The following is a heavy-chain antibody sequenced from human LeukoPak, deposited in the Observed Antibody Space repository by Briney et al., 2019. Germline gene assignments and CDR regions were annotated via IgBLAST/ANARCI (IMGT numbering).Heavy chain of an antibody. CDR1: GFTFSSYA. J-gene: IGHJ4*02. Sequence: GGSLRLSCAASGFTFSSYAMSWVRQAPGKGLEWVAVISYDGSNKYYADSVKGRFTISRDNSKNTLYLQMNSLRAEDTAVYYCAKGCIAAAGTIDYWGQGTLVTVSS. CDR3: AKGCIAAAGTIDY. V-gene: IGHV3-30*18. D-gene: IGHD6-13*01. CDR2: ISYDGSNK.